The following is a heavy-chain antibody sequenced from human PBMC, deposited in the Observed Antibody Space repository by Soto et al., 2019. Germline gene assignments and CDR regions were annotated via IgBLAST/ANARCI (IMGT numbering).Heavy chain of an antibody. J-gene: IGHJ6*02. CDR1: GYTFTSYY. CDR3: ARDRTYYDFWSGYYTLYYYGMDV. Sequence: GASVKVSCKASGYTFTSYYMHWVRQAPGQGLEWMGIINPSGGSTSYAQKFQGRVTMTRDTSTSTVYMELSSLRSEDTAVYYCARDRTYYDFWSGYYTLYYYGMDVWGQGTTVTVSS. D-gene: IGHD3-3*01. V-gene: IGHV1-46*01. CDR2: INPSGGST.